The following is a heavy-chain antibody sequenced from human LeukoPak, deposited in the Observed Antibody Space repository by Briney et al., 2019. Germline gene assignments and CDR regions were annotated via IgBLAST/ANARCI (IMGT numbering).Heavy chain of an antibody. J-gene: IGHJ5*02. V-gene: IGHV1-18*01. CDR3: ARGGYYYGSGSYYNSNWFDP. CDR2: ISAYNGNT. D-gene: IGHD3-10*01. CDR1: GYTFTSYG. Sequence: ASVKVSCKASGYTFTSYGISWVRQAPGQGLEWMRWISAYNGNTNYAQKLQGRVTMTTDTSTSTAYMELRSLRSDDTAVYYCARGGYYYGSGSYYNSNWFDPWGQGTLVTVSS.